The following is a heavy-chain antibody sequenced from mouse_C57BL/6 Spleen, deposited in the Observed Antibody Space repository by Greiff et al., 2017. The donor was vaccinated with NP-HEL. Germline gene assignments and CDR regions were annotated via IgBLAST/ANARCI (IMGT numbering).Heavy chain of an antibody. CDR3: ASDYYGSPFDY. D-gene: IGHD1-1*01. V-gene: IGHV1-54*01. Sequence: VQLQQSGAELVRPGTSVKVSCKASGYAFTNYLLEWVKQRPGQGLEWIGVINPGSGGTNYNEKFKGKATLTADKSSSTAYMQRSSLTSEDSAVYFCASDYYGSPFDYWGQGTTLTVSS. J-gene: IGHJ2*01. CDR1: GYAFTNYL. CDR2: INPGSGGT.